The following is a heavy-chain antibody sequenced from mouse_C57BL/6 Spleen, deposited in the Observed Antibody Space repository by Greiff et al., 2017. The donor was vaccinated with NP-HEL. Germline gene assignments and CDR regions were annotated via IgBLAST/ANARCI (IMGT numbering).Heavy chain of an antibody. CDR1: GFTFSDYG. V-gene: IGHV5-15*01. D-gene: IGHD1-1*01. CDR3: ASLSSFYAMDY. Sequence: EVQLVESGGGLVQPGGSLKLSCAASGFTFSDYGMAWVRQAPRKGPEWVAFISNLAYSIYYADTVTGRFTLSRENSKNTLYLELSSLRSEDTAMYYCASLSSFYAMDYWGQGTSVTVSS. J-gene: IGHJ4*01. CDR2: ISNLAYSI.